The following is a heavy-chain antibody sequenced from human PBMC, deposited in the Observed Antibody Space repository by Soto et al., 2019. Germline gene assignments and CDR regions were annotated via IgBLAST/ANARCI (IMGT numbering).Heavy chain of an antibody. CDR2: IYSGGST. CDR3: ARDGGVGDYDPAPFDI. D-gene: IGHD4-17*01. J-gene: IGHJ3*02. V-gene: IGHV3-53*04. CDR1: GFTVSSNY. Sequence: EVQLVESGGGLVQPGGSLRLSCAASGFTVSSNYMSWVRQAPGKGLEWVSVIYSGGSTYYADSVKGRFTISRHNSKNTLYLQMNSLRAEDTAVYYCARDGGVGDYDPAPFDIWGQGTMATVSS.